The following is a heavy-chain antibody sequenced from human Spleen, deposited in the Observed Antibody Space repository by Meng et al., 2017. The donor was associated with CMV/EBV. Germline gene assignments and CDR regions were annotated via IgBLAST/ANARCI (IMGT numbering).Heavy chain of an antibody. Sequence: SCAASGFTFSSYSMKWVRQAPGKGLEWVSFISSTSSHIYYADSVKDRFTTSRDNAKNSLYLQMNSLRAEDTAVYYCARVDCSGSSCYSAEDFWGQGTLVTVSS. J-gene: IGHJ4*02. CDR1: GFTFSSYS. CDR3: ARVDCSGSSCYSAEDF. V-gene: IGHV3-21*01. CDR2: ISSTSSHI. D-gene: IGHD2-15*01.